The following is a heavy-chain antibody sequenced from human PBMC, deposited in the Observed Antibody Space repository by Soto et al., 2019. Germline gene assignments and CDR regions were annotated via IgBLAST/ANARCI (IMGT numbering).Heavy chain of an antibody. CDR3: ARDQSYDSSGYLDY. CDR2: IWYDGSNK. Sequence: QVQLVETGGGVVQPGRSLRLSCAASGFTFISYGMHWVRQAPGKGLEWVAVIWYDGSNKYYADSVKGRFTISRDNSKNTLYLQMNSLRAEDTAVYYCARDQSYDSSGYLDYWGQGTLVTVSS. J-gene: IGHJ4*02. D-gene: IGHD3-22*01. V-gene: IGHV3-33*01. CDR1: GFTFISYG.